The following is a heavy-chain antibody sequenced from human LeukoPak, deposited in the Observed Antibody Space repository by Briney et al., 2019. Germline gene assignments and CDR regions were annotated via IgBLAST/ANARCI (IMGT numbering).Heavy chain of an antibody. V-gene: IGHV3-21*01. CDR1: GFTFSSYS. Sequence: GGSLRLSCAASGFTFSSYSMNWVRQAPGKGLEWVSSISSSSSYIYYADSVKGRFTISRDNAKNSLYLQMNTLRAEDTAVYYCARVGSSGSYNEDYWGQGTLVTVSS. D-gene: IGHD1-26*01. CDR3: ARVGSSGSYNEDY. CDR2: ISSSSSYI. J-gene: IGHJ4*02.